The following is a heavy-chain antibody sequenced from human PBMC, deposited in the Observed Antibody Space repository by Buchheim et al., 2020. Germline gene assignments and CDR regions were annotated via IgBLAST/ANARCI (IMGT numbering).Heavy chain of an antibody. V-gene: IGHV3-11*01. D-gene: IGHD3-3*01. Sequence: QVQLVESGGGLVKPGGSLRLSCAASGFTFSDYYMSWIRQAPGKGLEWVSYISSSGSTIYYADSVKGRFTISRDNAKHSLYLQMNSLRAEDTAVYYCARAEQEVLRFLEWPYPYYYYGMDVWGQGTT. CDR3: ARAEQEVLRFLEWPYPYYYYGMDV. CDR1: GFTFSDYY. J-gene: IGHJ6*02. CDR2: ISSSGSTI.